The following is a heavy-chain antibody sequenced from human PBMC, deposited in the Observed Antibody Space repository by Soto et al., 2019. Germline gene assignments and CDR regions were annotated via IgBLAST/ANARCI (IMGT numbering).Heavy chain of an antibody. D-gene: IGHD4-17*01. Sequence: GALRLSCAASGFTFNSYSMNWVRQAPGKGLEWVSSISSSSSYISYADSVKGRFTISRDNAKNSLYLQMNSLRAEDTAVYYCARKTSYGDYLSFVFFDSWGQGTLVTVSS. V-gene: IGHV3-21*01. CDR2: ISSSSSYI. J-gene: IGHJ4*02. CDR1: GFTFNSYS. CDR3: ARKTSYGDYLSFVFFDS.